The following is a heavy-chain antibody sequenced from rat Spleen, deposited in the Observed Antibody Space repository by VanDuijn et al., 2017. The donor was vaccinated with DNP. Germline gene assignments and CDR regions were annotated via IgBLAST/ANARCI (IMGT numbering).Heavy chain of an antibody. J-gene: IGHJ2*01. CDR1: GFTFSNYD. CDR2: ITSSGDST. CDR3: ARGGKLYFDY. Sequence: EVQLVESGGGLVQPGRSVKLSCAASGFTFSNYDMAWVRQTPKKGLEWVATITSSGDSTYYPDSVKGRFTISRDNAKNTLYLQMNSLRSEDTATYYCARGGKLYFDYWGQGVMVTVSS. V-gene: IGHV5-25*01.